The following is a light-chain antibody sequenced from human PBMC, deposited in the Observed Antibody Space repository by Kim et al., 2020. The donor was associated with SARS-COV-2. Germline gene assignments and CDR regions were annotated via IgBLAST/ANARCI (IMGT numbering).Light chain of an antibody. CDR1: SNNVGNRG. J-gene: IGLJ3*02. CDR2: RNN. Sequence: QAGLTQPPSVSEGLRQTATLTCTGNSNNVGNRGAAWLQQHQGHPPKLLSYRNNNRPSGISERLSASRSGNTASLTITGLQPEDEADYYCAAWDSSLSAGVFGGGTQLTVL. V-gene: IGLV10-54*01. CDR3: AAWDSSLSAGV.